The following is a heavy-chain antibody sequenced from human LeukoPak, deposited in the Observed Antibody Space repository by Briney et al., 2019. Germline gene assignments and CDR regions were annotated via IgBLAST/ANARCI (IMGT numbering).Heavy chain of an antibody. CDR1: GFTFDDYA. Sequence: SLRLSCAASGFTFDDYAMHWVRQAPGRGLEWVSGISWNSGSIGYADSVKGRFTISRDNAKNSLYLQMNSLRAEDTALYYCAKQAAAGRYYFDYWGQGTLVTVSS. CDR3: AKQAAAGRYYFDY. V-gene: IGHV3-9*01. D-gene: IGHD6-13*01. CDR2: ISWNSGSI. J-gene: IGHJ4*02.